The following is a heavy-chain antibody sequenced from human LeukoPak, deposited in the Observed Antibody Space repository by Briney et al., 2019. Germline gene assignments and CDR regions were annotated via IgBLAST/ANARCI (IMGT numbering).Heavy chain of an antibody. CDR1: GFTFSSYE. V-gene: IGHV3-21*01. CDR3: ARVPAGVIGMKDAFDI. J-gene: IGHJ3*02. CDR2: ISSSSSYI. Sequence: GGSLRLSCAASGFTFSSYEMNWVRQAPGKGLEWVSSISSSSSYIYYADSVKGRFTISRHNAKNSLYLQMNSLRAEDTAVYYCARVPAGVIGMKDAFDIWGQGTMVTVSS. D-gene: IGHD3-16*02.